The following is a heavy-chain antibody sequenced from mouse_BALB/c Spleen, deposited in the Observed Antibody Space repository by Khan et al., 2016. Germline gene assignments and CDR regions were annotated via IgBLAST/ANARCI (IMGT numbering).Heavy chain of an antibody. CDR3: ARRAFDY. D-gene: IGHD3-3*01. V-gene: IGHV5-6*01. CDR1: GFTFSSYG. CDR2: ISSGGSYS. J-gene: IGHJ2*01. Sequence: EVELVESGGDLVKPGGSLKLSCAASGFTFSSYGMSWVRQTPDKRLEWVATISSGGSYSYYPDSVKGRFTISRDNAKNTLYLQMSSLKSEDTAMDYGARRAFDYWGQGTNLAVSS.